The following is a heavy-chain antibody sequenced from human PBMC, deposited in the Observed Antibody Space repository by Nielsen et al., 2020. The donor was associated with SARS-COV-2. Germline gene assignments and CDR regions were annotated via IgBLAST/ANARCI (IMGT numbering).Heavy chain of an antibody. Sequence: ASVKVSCKASGYTFTSYSMHWVRQAPGQGLEWMGIINPSGGSTSYAQKFQGRVTMTRDTSTSTVYMELSSLRSEDAAVYYCARGSRGVDGMDVWGQGTTVTVSS. V-gene: IGHV1-46*01. CDR3: ARGSRGVDGMDV. CDR1: GYTFTSYS. CDR2: INPSGGST. J-gene: IGHJ6*02. D-gene: IGHD2-8*01.